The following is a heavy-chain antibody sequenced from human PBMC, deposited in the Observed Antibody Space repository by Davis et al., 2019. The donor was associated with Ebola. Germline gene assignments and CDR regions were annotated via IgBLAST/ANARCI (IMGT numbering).Heavy chain of an antibody. D-gene: IGHD2-15*01. J-gene: IGHJ4*02. CDR2: IIPVFRTA. V-gene: IGHV1-69*13. Sequence: AASVKVSCKAVGDTLTSYAMTWVRQAPGQGLEWVGGIIPVFRTANYAQKFQGRVTITADESTRTAYMELNGLRSEDTAVYYCAHLGPQRYCSGGGCHGYLDYWGQGTLVTVSS. CDR3: AHLGPQRYCSGGGCHGYLDY. CDR1: GDTLTSYA.